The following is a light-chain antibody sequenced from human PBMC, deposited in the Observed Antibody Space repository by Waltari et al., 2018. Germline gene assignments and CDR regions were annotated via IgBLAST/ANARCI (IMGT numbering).Light chain of an antibody. J-gene: IGKJ2*01. V-gene: IGKV4-1*01. CDR2: WAS. Sequence: DIVVTQSPDSLAVSLGERATMNCKSSQSLLHTNNKNYLAWYQLRPGQPPKLLMYWASTRGSGVPGRFSGSGSGTDFTLTISGLQAEDVAVYYCQQYYSTPNTFGQGTKLEIK. CDR1: QSLLHTNNKNY. CDR3: QQYYSTPNT.